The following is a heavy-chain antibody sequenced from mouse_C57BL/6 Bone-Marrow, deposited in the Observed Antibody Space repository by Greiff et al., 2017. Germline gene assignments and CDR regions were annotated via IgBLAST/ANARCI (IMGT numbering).Heavy chain of an antibody. V-gene: IGHV1-18*01. CDR2: INPNNGGT. CDR1: GYTFTDYN. J-gene: IGHJ3*01. CDR3: ARGGERAWFAY. Sequence: EVKLVESGPELVKPGASVKIPCKASGYTFTDYNMDWVKQSPGKSLEWIGDINPNNGGTIYTQKFKGKATLTVDTSSSPAYLELRSLTSEDAAVYYGARGGERAWFAYWGQGTLVTVSA.